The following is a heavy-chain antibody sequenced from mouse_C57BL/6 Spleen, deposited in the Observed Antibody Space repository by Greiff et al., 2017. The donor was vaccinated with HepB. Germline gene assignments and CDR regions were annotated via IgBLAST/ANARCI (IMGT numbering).Heavy chain of an antibody. Sequence: QVQLKESGPGLVQPSQSLSITCTVSGFSLTSYGVHWVRQSPGKGLEWLGVIWRGGSTDYTAAFMSRLSIPKDNSKSQVFFNMNSLQADDTAIYYGAKTSGTGYAMDYWGQGTSVTVSS. J-gene: IGHJ4*01. D-gene: IGHD4-1*01. CDR1: GFSLTSYG. V-gene: IGHV2-5*01. CDR2: IWRGGST. CDR3: AKTSGTGYAMDY.